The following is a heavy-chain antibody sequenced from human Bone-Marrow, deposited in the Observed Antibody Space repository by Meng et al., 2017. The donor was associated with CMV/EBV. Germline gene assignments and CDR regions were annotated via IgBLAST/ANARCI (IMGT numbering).Heavy chain of an antibody. J-gene: IGHJ4*02. CDR3: ARERNLVGPFDY. CDR1: GYTFTGYY. Sequence: ASVKVSCQASGYTFTGYYMHWVRQAPGQGLEWMGWINPNSGGTNYAQKFQGRVTMTRDTSISTAYMELSRLRSDDTAVYYCARERNLVGPFDYWGQGTLVTVSS. CDR2: INPNSGGT. V-gene: IGHV1-2*02. D-gene: IGHD2-8*02.